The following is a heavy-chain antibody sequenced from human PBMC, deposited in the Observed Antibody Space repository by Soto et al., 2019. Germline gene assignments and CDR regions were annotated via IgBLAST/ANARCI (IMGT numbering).Heavy chain of an antibody. V-gene: IGHV4-30-2*01. Sequence: SETLSLTCAVSGGSISSGGYSWSWIRQPPGKGLEWIGYIYHSGSTYYNPSLKSRVTISVDTSKNQFSLKLSSVTAADTAVYYCAREGSWYPGNWFDPWGQGTLVTVSS. J-gene: IGHJ5*02. CDR1: GGSISSGGYS. D-gene: IGHD6-13*01. CDR2: IYHSGST. CDR3: AREGSWYPGNWFDP.